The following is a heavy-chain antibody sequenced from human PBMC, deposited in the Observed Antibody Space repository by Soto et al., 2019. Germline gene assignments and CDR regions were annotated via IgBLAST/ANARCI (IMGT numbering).Heavy chain of an antibody. J-gene: IGHJ4*02. Sequence: QVQLQQWGAGLLKPSETLSLTCAVYGGSFSGYYWSWIRQPPGKGLEWIGEINHSGSTNYNPSLKCRVTISVDTSKNQFSLKLNSVTAADTAVYYCASKQIQLWWQGADYWGQGTLVTVSS. CDR2: INHSGST. V-gene: IGHV4-34*01. CDR3: ASKQIQLWWQGADY. D-gene: IGHD5-18*01. CDR1: GGSFSGYY.